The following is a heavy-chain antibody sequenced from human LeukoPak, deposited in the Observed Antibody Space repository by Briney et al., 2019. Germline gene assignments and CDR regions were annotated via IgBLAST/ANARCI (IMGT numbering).Heavy chain of an antibody. CDR1: GGSISSYY. D-gene: IGHD2-2*01. CDR3: ARDLSALERVPYCSSTSCSFGGAFDI. J-gene: IGHJ3*02. CDR2: IYYSGST. Sequence: KTSETLSLTCTVSGGSISSYYWSWIRQPPGKGLEWIGYIYYSGSTYYNPPLKSRVTMSVDTSKNQFSLKLSSVTAADTAVYYCARDLSALERVPYCSSTSCSFGGAFDIWGQGTMVTVSS. V-gene: IGHV4-59*12.